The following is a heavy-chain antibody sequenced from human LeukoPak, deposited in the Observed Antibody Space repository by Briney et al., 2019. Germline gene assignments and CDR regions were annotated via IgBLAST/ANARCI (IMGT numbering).Heavy chain of an antibody. J-gene: IGHJ6*04. Sequence: APVKVSCKVSGYTLTELSMHWVRQAPGKGLEWMGGFDPEDGETIYAQKFQGRVTMTEDTSTDTAYMELSSLRSEDTAVYYCATRPPSGFPPYGMDVWGKGTTVTVSS. CDR3: ATRPPSGFPPYGMDV. CDR2: FDPEDGET. V-gene: IGHV1-24*01. CDR1: GYTLTELS. D-gene: IGHD5-12*01.